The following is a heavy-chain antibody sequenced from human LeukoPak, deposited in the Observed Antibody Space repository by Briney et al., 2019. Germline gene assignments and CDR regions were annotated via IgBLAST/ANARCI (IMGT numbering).Heavy chain of an antibody. CDR2: INHSGST. D-gene: IGHD6-6*01. V-gene: IGHV4-34*01. CDR3: ARVHRIAARSRYYFDY. Sequence: SETLPLTCAVYGGSFSGYYWSWIRQPPGKGLEWIGGINHSGSTNYNPSLKSRVTISVDTSKNQFSLKLSSVTAADTAVYYCARVHRIAARSRYYFDYWGQGTLVTVSS. CDR1: GGSFSGYY. J-gene: IGHJ4*02.